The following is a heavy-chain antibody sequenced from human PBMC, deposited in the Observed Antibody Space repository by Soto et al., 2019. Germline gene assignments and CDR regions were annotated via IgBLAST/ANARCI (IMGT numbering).Heavy chain of an antibody. Sequence: GGSQKLSCAASGFTFSSYSMNWVRQAPGKGLEWVSSISSSSSYIYYADSVKGRFTISRDNAKNSLYLQMNSLRAEDTAVYYCASKFRARGMDVWGQGTTVTVSS. CDR1: GFTFSSYS. CDR3: ASKFRARGMDV. V-gene: IGHV3-21*01. J-gene: IGHJ6*02. CDR2: ISSSSSYI.